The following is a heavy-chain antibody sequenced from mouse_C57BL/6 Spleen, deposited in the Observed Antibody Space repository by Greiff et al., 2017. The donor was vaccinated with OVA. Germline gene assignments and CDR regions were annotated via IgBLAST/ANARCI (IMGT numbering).Heavy chain of an antibody. D-gene: IGHD4-1*01. V-gene: IGHV1-82*01. CDR2: IYPGDGDT. CDR3: ARGNWDDYAMDY. J-gene: IGHJ4*01. Sequence: QVQLQQPGAELVKPGASVKISCKASGYAFSSSWMNWVKQRPGKGLEWIGRIYPGDGDTNYNGKFKGKATLTADKSSSTAYMQLSSLTSEDSAVYFCARGNWDDYAMDYWGQGTSVTVSS. CDR1: GYAFSSSW.